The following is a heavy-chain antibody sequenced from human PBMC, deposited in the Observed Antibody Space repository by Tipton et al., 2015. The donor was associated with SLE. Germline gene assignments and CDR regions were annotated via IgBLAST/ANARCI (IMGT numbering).Heavy chain of an antibody. V-gene: IGHV4-61*02. D-gene: IGHD3-10*01. CDR2: IYTSGST. CDR1: GGSVSSGSYY. Sequence: TLSLTCTVSGGSVSSGSYYWSWIRQPAGKGLEWIGRIYTSGSTNYNPSLKSRVTMSVDTSKNQFSLKLSSVTAADTAVYYCARDGSGSYYFDYWGQGTLVTVSS. J-gene: IGHJ4*02. CDR3: ARDGSGSYYFDY.